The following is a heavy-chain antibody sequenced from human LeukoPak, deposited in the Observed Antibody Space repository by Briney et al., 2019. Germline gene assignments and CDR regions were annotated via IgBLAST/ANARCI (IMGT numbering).Heavy chain of an antibody. D-gene: IGHD2/OR15-2a*01. CDR3: AKDFYAAGFYFWFDP. J-gene: IGHJ5*02. Sequence: KSSEPLSLTCTVSGGYTSSHYWSWIRQPAGKGLEWIGRISPSGTTHYNPSLGRRVTMSVDTSNNDFSLKFSSLTAADTAVYYCAKDFYAAGFYFWFDPWGQGILVTVSS. CDR1: GGYTSSHY. V-gene: IGHV4-4*07. CDR2: ISPSGTT.